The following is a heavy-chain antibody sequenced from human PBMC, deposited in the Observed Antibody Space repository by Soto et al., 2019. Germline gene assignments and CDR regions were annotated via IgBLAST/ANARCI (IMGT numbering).Heavy chain of an antibody. CDR2: ISASGGAT. CDR3: AKDVEGGSLFRGAFDY. Sequence: EVELLESGGGLVQPGGSLRLSCVASRFTFTSYAMSWVRQAPWKGLEWVAAISASGGATIHADSVKGRLTISRDNSKNTLYLQMNSLRAEDTAVYYCAKDVEGGSLFRGAFDYWGQGTQVTVSS. J-gene: IGHJ4*02. D-gene: IGHD1-26*01. CDR1: RFTFTSYA. V-gene: IGHV3-23*01.